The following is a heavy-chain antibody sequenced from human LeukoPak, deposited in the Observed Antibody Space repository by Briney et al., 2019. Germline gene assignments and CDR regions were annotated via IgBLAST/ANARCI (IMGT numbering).Heavy chain of an antibody. Sequence: GGSLRLSCAVSGFTFSSYGMHWVRQAPGKGLEWVAVISYDGSNKYYADSVKGRFTISRDNSKNTLYLQMNSLRAEDTAVYYCAKDAITFGGVIVIPHFDYWGQGTLVTVSS. V-gene: IGHV3-30*18. CDR2: ISYDGSNK. CDR3: AKDAITFGGVIVIPHFDY. D-gene: IGHD3-16*02. J-gene: IGHJ4*02. CDR1: GFTFSSYG.